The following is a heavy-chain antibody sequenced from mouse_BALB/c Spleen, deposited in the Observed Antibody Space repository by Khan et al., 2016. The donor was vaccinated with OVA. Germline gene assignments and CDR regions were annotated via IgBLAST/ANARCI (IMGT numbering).Heavy chain of an antibody. CDR2: ISYSGNT. J-gene: IGHJ2*01. D-gene: IGHD2-3*01. CDR3: ARVDGGDFDY. V-gene: IGHV3-2*02. CDR1: GYSITTDYA. Sequence: QLEESGPGLVKPSQSLSLTCTVTGYSITTDYAWNWIRQFPGNKLEWMGFISYSGNTKYNPSLKSRISITRDTPKNQFFLQLKSVTTEDTARYYCARVDGGDFDYWGQGTTLTVSS.